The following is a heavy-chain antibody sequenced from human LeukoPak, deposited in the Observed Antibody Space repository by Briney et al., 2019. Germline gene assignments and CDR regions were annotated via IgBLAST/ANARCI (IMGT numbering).Heavy chain of an antibody. Sequence: ASVKVSSKVSGYTLTELSMHWVRQAPGKGLEWMGGFDPEDGETIYAQKFQGRVTMTEDTSTDTAYMELSSLRSEDTAVYYCATSPIRYCSGGSCYSGVPDFQHWGQGTLVTVSS. CDR3: ATSPIRYCSGGSCYSGVPDFQH. CDR1: GYTLTELS. CDR2: FDPEDGET. V-gene: IGHV1-24*01. J-gene: IGHJ1*01. D-gene: IGHD2-15*01.